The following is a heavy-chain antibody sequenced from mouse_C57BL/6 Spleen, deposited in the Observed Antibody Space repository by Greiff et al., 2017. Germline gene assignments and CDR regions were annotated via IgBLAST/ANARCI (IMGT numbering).Heavy chain of an antibody. V-gene: IGHV5-17*01. CDR3: ARLTTVVATDWYFDV. CDR2: ISSGRSTI. J-gene: IGHJ1*03. CDR1: GFTFSDYG. Sequence: VQLVEFGGGLVKPGGSLKLSCAASGFTFSDYGMHWVRQAPEKGLEWVAYISSGRSTIYYAYTVKGRFTISRDNAKNTLVLHMTSLRSEDTAMYYCARLTTVVATDWYFDVWSTGTTVTVSS. D-gene: IGHD1-1*01.